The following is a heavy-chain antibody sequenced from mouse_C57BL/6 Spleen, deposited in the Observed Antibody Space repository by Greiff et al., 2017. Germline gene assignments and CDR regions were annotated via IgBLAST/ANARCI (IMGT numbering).Heavy chain of an antibody. CDR2: IRLKSDNYTT. J-gene: IGHJ2*01. Sequence: EVQLQESGGGLVQPGGSMKLSCVASGFTFSNYWMNWVRQSPEKGLEWVAQIRLKSDNYTTHYAVSVKGRFTISTDDSNSIVYLQMTNLRAEDTGFYYCTGGGWGQGTTLTVSA. CDR3: TGGG. CDR1: GFTFSNYW. V-gene: IGHV6-3*01.